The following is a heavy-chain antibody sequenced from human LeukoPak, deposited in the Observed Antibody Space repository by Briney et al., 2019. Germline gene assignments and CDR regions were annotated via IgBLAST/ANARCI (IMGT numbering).Heavy chain of an antibody. CDR1: RGSISSSGYS. D-gene: IGHD2-2*01. CDR3: ARVGSTSRLFDP. J-gene: IGHJ5*02. V-gene: IGHV4-39*01. Sequence: SETLSLTCTVSRGSISSSGYSWGWIRQPPGKGLEWIGTIYYSGSTYYNSSLESRVTMSVDTSKNQFSLKLSSVTAADTAVYYCARVGSTSRLFDPWGQGTLVTVSS. CDR2: IYYSGST.